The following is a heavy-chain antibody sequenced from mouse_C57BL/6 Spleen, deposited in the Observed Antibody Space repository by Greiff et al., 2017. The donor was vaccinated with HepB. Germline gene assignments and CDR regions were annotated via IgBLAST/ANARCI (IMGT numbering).Heavy chain of an antibody. D-gene: IGHD2-3*01. CDR1: GFTFSSYA. V-gene: IGHV5-4*01. CDR3: ARGGTDGYYGVFDY. Sequence: EVQRVESGGGLVKPGGSLKLSCAASGFTFSSYAMSWVRQTPEKRLEWVATISDGGSYTYYPDNVKGRFTISRDNAKNNLYLQMSHLKSEDTAMYYCARGGTDGYYGVFDYWGQGTTLTVSS. CDR2: ISDGGSYT. J-gene: IGHJ2*01.